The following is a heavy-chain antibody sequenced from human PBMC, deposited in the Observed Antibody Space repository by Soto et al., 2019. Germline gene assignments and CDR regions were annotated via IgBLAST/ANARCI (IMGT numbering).Heavy chain of an antibody. CDR2: IIPIFGTA. CDR3: ARGLRSSGWFAYYYYGMDV. J-gene: IGHJ6*02. Sequence: SVKVSCKASGGTFSSYAISWVRQAPGQGLEWMGGIIPIFGTANYAQKFQGRVTITADESTSTAYMELSSLRSEDTAVYYCARGLRSSGWFAYYYYGMDVWGQGTTVTVSS. D-gene: IGHD6-19*01. CDR1: GGTFSSYA. V-gene: IGHV1-69*13.